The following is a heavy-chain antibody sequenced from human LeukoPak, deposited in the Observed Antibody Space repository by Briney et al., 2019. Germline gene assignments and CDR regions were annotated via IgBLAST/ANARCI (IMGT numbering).Heavy chain of an antibody. V-gene: IGHV3-30*02. J-gene: IGHJ4*02. Sequence: GGSLRLSCAASGFTFSSYGMHSVRQAPAKGLEWVAFIRYDGSNKYYADSVKGRFTISRDNSKNTLYLQMNSLRAEDTAVYYCAKGVTVTTIGPSDYWGQGTLVTVSS. D-gene: IGHD4-17*01. CDR1: GFTFSSYG. CDR2: IRYDGSNK. CDR3: AKGVTVTTIGPSDY.